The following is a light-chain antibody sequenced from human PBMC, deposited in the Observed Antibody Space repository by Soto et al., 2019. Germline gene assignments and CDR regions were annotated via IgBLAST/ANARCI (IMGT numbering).Light chain of an antibody. CDR1: QSVSSY. CDR3: QQRSNLLT. J-gene: IGKJ4*01. V-gene: IGKV3-11*01. Sequence: EIVLTQSPAALSSFPGDRVTLSCRASQSVSSYLAWYQQKPGQAPRLLIYDASNRATGIPSRFSGRGSGTDFTLTISSLEPEDFAVYYCQQRSNLLTFGGGTKVDIK. CDR2: DAS.